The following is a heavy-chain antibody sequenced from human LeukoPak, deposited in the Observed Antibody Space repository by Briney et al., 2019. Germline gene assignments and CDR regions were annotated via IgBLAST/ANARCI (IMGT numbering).Heavy chain of an antibody. Sequence: GGSLRLSCAASGFTFSSYWMHWVRQAPGKGLEWVSGISWDSGSTGYRDSVKGRFTISRDNAKNSLYLQMNSLRPEDTAVYFCAKGHCSGHSCLLHYFDYWGQGTLVTVSS. CDR2: ISWDSGST. V-gene: IGHV3-9*01. J-gene: IGHJ4*02. D-gene: IGHD2-15*01. CDR3: AKGHCSGHSCLLHYFDY. CDR1: GFTFSSYW.